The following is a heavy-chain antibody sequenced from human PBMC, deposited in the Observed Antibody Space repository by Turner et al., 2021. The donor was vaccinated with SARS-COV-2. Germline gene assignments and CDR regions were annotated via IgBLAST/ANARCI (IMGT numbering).Heavy chain of an antibody. V-gene: IGHV1-24*01. J-gene: IGHJ3*02. CDR1: GYTLTELS. Sequence: QVQLVQSGAEVNKPGASVKVSCKVSGYTLTELSIHWVRQAPGKGLEWMGGFDTEDGETIYEQKFQGRVTMTEDTATDTAYMELSSLRSEDKAVYYCETWRDGYNWGAFHIWGQGTMVTVSS. CDR3: ETWRDGYNWGAFHI. CDR2: FDTEDGET. D-gene: IGHD5-12*01.